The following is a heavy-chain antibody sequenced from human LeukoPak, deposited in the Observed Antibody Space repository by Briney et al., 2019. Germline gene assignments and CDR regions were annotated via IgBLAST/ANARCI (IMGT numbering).Heavy chain of an antibody. CDR2: ISHSGST. D-gene: IGHD6-13*01. V-gene: IGHV4-30-2*06. Sequence: SETLSLTCAASGGSISSGAYSWRWIRQSPGKGLEWIGYISHSGSTYYNPSLKSRVTISVDKSKNQFSLEMTSVTAADTAVYYCARYSTTWPYWYFDLWGRGTLVTVSS. J-gene: IGHJ2*01. CDR3: ARYSTTWPYWYFDL. CDR1: GGSISSGAYS.